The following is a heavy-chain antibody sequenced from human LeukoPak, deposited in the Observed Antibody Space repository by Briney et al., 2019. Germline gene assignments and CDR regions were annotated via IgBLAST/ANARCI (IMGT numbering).Heavy chain of an antibody. CDR1: GYTFTSYG. Sequence: ASVKVSCKASGYTFTSYGISWVRQAPGQGLEWMGWISAYNGNTNYAQKLQGRVTMTTDTFTSTAYMELRSLRSDDTAVYYCARGGSYSSSWQYYYYYMDVWGKGTTVTVSS. V-gene: IGHV1-18*01. CDR2: ISAYNGNT. D-gene: IGHD6-13*01. J-gene: IGHJ6*03. CDR3: ARGGSYSSSWQYYYYYMDV.